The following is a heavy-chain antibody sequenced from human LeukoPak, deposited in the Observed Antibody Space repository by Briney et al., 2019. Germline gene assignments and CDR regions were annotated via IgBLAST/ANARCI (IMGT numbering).Heavy chain of an antibody. CDR3: AKDKFGGWPSPGNDY. J-gene: IGHJ4*02. V-gene: IGHV3-23*01. CDR2: ISRSGGST. Sequence: GGSLRLSCAASGFTFSSYALSWVRQAPGKGLEWVSAISRSGGSTYYAHSVKGRFTISRDNSKNTLYLQMNSLGAEDTAVYYCAKDKFGGWPSPGNDYWGQGTLVTVSS. CDR1: GFTFSSYA. D-gene: IGHD6-19*01.